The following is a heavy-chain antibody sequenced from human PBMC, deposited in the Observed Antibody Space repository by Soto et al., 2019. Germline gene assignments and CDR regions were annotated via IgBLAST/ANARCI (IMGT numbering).Heavy chain of an antibody. J-gene: IGHJ4*02. Sequence: SETLSLTCSVSGGYINSYYWSWIRQPPGKGLEWIGYIYFSGTTNYNPSLKSRITISANKSKKQFSLKLTSATAADTAVYYCASSTGPNYFDYWGQGIMVT. CDR2: IYFSGTT. CDR3: ASSTGPNYFDY. V-gene: IGHV4-59*01. CDR1: GGYINSYY.